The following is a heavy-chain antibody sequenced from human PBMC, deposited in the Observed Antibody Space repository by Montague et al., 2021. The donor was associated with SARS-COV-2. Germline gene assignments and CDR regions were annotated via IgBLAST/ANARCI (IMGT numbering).Heavy chain of an antibody. D-gene: IGHD3-3*01. CDR3: ARENSTGVDLDY. J-gene: IGHJ4*02. V-gene: IGHV4-59*01. CDR2: VFHSGNS. CDR1: GDSISTYY. Sequence: SETLSLTCTVSGDSISTYYWTWIRQSPGRGLEWIGKVFHSGNSNYNPSLKSRVTISVDTSRNQFSLKLSSVTAADTAVYYCARENSTGVDLDYWGQGTLVTVSS.